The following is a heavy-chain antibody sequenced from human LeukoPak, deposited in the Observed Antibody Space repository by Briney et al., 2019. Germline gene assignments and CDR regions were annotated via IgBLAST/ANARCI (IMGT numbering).Heavy chain of an antibody. D-gene: IGHD3-10*01. Sequence: GASVKVSCKASGYTFTSYDINWVRQATGQGLEWMGWMNPNSGNTGYAQKFQDRVTMTRNTSLSTAYMELSSLRSEDTAVYYCARDSPARGDPPPHWGQGTLVTVSS. V-gene: IGHV1-8*01. CDR1: GYTFTSYD. CDR3: ARDSPARGDPPPH. CDR2: MNPNSGNT. J-gene: IGHJ1*01.